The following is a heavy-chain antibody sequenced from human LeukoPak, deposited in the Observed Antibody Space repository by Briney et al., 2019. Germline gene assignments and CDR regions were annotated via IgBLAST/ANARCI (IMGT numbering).Heavy chain of an antibody. V-gene: IGHV3-30*04. CDR3: ARDPKGGYSYGWGAFDI. Sequence: GGSLRLSCAASGFTFSSNAMHWIRQAPGKGLEWVAIISFDGNNKYYADSVKGRFTISRDNSKNTLYLKMNSLRTEDTAVYYCARDPKGGYSYGWGAFDIWGHGTMVTVSS. CDR1: GFTFSSNA. D-gene: IGHD5-18*01. CDR2: ISFDGNNK. J-gene: IGHJ3*02.